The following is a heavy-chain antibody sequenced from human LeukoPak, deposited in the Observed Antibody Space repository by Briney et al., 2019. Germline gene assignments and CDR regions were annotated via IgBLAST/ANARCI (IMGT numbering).Heavy chain of an antibody. CDR2: INTDGATI. V-gene: IGHV3-48*03. Sequence: GGSLRPSCAASGFTFSSDEMNWVRQAPGKGLQWISYINTDGATIYYADSVKGRFTISRDNAKNSLYLQMNGLRAEDTAVYYCARGYDSWDSWGQGTLVTVSS. J-gene: IGHJ4*02. CDR3: ARGYDSWDS. CDR1: GFTFSSDE. D-gene: IGHD3-16*01.